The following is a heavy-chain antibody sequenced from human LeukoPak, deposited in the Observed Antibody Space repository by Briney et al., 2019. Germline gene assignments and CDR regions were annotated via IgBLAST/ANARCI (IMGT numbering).Heavy chain of an antibody. D-gene: IGHD6-13*01. CDR3: ARLPGYSSNRKRNYYYYNMDV. V-gene: IGHV4-39*07. CDR2: IYYSGST. J-gene: IGHJ6*03. Sequence: SETLSLTCTVSGGSISSSSYYWGWIRQPPGKGLEWIGSIYYSGSTYYNPSLKSRVTISVDTSKNQFSLKLSSVTAADTAVYYCARLPGYSSNRKRNYYYYNMDVWGKGTTVTVSS. CDR1: GGSISSSSYY.